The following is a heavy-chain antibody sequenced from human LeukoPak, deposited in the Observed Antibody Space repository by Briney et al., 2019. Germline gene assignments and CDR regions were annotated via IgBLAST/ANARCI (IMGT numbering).Heavy chain of an antibody. CDR3: ASTYGSGSYGDYYYYGMDV. CDR1: GDTFSSYA. D-gene: IGHD3-10*01. V-gene: IGHV1-69*13. CDR2: IITIFGAA. J-gene: IGHJ6*04. Sequence: SVKVSCKASGDTFSSYAISWVRQAPGQGLEWMGGIITIFGAANYAQKFPGRVTITADESTSTAYIELSSLRSEDTAVYYCASTYGSGSYGDYYYYGMDVWGKGTTVTVSS.